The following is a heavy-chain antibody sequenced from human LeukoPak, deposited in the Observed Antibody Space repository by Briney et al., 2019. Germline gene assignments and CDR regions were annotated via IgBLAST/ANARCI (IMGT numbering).Heavy chain of an antibody. CDR2: ISSSSSYI. Sequence: GGSLRLSCAASGFTFSSYSMNWVRQAPGKGLEWVSSISSSSSYIYYADSVKGRFTISRDNAKNSLYLQMNSLRAEDTAVYYCAGIIGGYSYGFDYWGQGTLVTVSS. CDR3: AGIIGGYSYGFDY. J-gene: IGHJ4*02. V-gene: IGHV3-21*01. D-gene: IGHD5-18*01. CDR1: GFTFSSYS.